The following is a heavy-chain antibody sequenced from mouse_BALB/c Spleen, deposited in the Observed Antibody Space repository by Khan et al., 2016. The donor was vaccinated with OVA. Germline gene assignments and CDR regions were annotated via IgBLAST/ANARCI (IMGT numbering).Heavy chain of an antibody. CDR2: IYPGGDTT. J-gene: IGHJ3*01. D-gene: IGHD4-1*01. CDR3: ARAGWDVFAY. CDR1: GYTFTDYV. V-gene: IGHV1-77*01. Sequence: QVQLKQSGPELVKPGASVKMSCKASGYTFTDYVMNWVKQRNGQGLEWIGQIYPGGDTTYYNEKFKGKATLTADSSSSTAYMQLSNLTSEDSAVYFCARAGWDVFAYWGQGTLVTVSA.